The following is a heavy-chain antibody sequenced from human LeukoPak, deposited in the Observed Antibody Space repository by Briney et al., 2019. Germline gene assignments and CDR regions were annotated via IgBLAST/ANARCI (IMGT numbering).Heavy chain of an antibody. V-gene: IGHV3-30-3*01. CDR2: ISYDGSNK. CDR1: GFTFSSYA. Sequence: GGSLRLSCAASGFTFSSYAMHWVRQAPGKGLEWVAVISYDGSNKYYADSVKGRFTISRDNSKNTLYLQMNSLRAEDTAVYYCARDPLHSDSSGWLGVDYWGQGTLVTVSS. D-gene: IGHD6-19*01. J-gene: IGHJ4*02. CDR3: ARDPLHSDSSGWLGVDY.